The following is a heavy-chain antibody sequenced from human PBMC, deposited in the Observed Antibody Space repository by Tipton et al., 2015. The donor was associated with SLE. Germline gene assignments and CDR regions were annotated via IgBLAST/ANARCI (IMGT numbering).Heavy chain of an antibody. D-gene: IGHD3-10*01. CDR1: GGSISSHY. V-gene: IGHV4-59*11. CDR3: ARDSKLSMVQGVQGRFDY. J-gene: IGHJ4*02. Sequence: TLSLTCTVSGGSISSHYWGWIRRPPGKALEWIAYINYSGSTNYNPSLKSRVTISVDTSMNQFSLKLSSVTAADTAVYYCARDSKLSMVQGVQGRFDYWGQGTLVTVPS. CDR2: INYSGST.